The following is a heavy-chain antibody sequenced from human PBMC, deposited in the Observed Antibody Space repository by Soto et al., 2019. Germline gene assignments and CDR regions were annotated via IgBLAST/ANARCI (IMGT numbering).Heavy chain of an antibody. Sequence: QVQLVQSGAEVKKPGSSVKVSCKASGGTFSSYAISWVRQAPGQGLEWMGGIIPIFGTANYAQKFQGRVTITADESTRTDYMGLGSLRPESTAVYYCAEGGYDYNYYYYYGMDVWGQGTTVTVSS. CDR3: AEGGYDYNYYYYYGMDV. V-gene: IGHV1-69*01. D-gene: IGHD5-12*01. CDR2: IIPIFGTA. J-gene: IGHJ6*02. CDR1: GGTFSSYA.